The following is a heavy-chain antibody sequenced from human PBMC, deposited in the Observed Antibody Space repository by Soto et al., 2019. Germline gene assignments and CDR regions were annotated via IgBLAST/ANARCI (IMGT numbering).Heavy chain of an antibody. CDR2: INHSGST. Sequence: SETLSLTCTVSGDSMSSSNYYWSWIRQPPGKGLEWIGEINHSGSTNYNPSLKSRVTISVDTSKNQFSLKLSSVTAADTAVYYCARGARYYDSSGSSRYYGMDVWGQGTTVTVSS. CDR1: GDSMSSSNYY. V-gene: IGHV4-39*07. J-gene: IGHJ6*02. D-gene: IGHD3-22*01. CDR3: ARGARYYDSSGSSRYYGMDV.